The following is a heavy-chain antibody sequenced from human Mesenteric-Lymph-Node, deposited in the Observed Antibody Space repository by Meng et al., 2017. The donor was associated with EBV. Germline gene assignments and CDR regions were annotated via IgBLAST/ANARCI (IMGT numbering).Heavy chain of an antibody. J-gene: IGHJ4*02. CDR1: GYTFTSYD. V-gene: IGHV1-8*01. Sequence: QVHLVQSGAEGQKPWGSVQVSCKASGYTFTSYDINWVRQATGQVLEWMGWMNPNRGATGSTQKFQGRVTMTRNTSISTAYMELNSLTSEDTTVYYCSRDSIYNGQDSWGQGTLVTVSS. CDR3: SRDSIYNGQDS. D-gene: IGHD5-24*01. CDR2: MNPNRGAT.